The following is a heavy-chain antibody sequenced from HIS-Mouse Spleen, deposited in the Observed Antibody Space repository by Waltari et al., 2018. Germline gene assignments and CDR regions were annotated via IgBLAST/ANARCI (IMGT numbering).Heavy chain of an antibody. J-gene: IGHJ4*02. Sequence: QVQLVESGGGVVQPGRSLRLSCAASGFTFSSYGMHWVRQAPGKGLELGAVISYEGSNKYYADSVKGRFTISRDNSKNTLYLQMNSLRAEDTAVYYCAKASSGWLDYWGQGTLVTVSS. CDR3: AKASSGWLDY. CDR1: GFTFSSYG. D-gene: IGHD6-19*01. CDR2: ISYEGSNK. V-gene: IGHV3-30*18.